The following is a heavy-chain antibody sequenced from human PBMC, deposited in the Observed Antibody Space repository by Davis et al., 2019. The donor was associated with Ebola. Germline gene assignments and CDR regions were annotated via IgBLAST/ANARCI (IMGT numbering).Heavy chain of an antibody. CDR1: GFTFTSFA. Sequence: GESLKISCAASGFTFTSFAMSWVRQAPGKGLEWVSAISGSVENTYYADSVKGRFTISRDNSKNTLYLQMSSLRDEDTAVYYCMKARYYSTWRGGFDSWGQGALVTVSS. V-gene: IGHV3-23*01. D-gene: IGHD6-13*01. CDR2: ISGSVENT. CDR3: MKARYYSTWRGGFDS. J-gene: IGHJ4*02.